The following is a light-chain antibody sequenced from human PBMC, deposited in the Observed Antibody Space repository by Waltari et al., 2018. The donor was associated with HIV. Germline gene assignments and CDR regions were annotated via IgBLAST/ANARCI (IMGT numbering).Light chain of an antibody. Sequence: SYELTQPPSVSVSPGQTASITCRGDKLGDKYACWYQQKPGQSPVLVIYQDSKRPSGIPERFSGSNSGNTATLTISGTQAMDEADYYCQAWDSSAGVFGGGTKLTVL. CDR3: QAWDSSAGV. CDR1: KLGDKY. V-gene: IGLV3-1*01. J-gene: IGLJ2*01. CDR2: QDS.